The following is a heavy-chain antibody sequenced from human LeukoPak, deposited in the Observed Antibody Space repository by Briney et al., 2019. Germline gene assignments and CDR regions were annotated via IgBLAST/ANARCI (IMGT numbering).Heavy chain of an antibody. CDR1: GFPFGSEA. D-gene: IGHD3-22*01. Sequence: GGSLRLSCTVSGFPFGSEAMSWVRQAPGRGLEWVSSISPAGGTTYYADSVKGRFTISRDNSKNTLYVQMNSLRAEDTAVYYCARDTSYYYDSSGYLQDYWGQGTLVTVSS. CDR2: ISPAGGTT. CDR3: ARDTSYYYDSSGYLQDY. V-gene: IGHV3-23*01. J-gene: IGHJ4*02.